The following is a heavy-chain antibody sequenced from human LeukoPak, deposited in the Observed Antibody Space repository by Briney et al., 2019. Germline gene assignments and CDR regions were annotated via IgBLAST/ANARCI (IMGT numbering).Heavy chain of an antibody. CDR3: ARGLGVVVRDAFDI. D-gene: IGHD3-22*01. Sequence: PSETLSLTCGVSGGSISGTNWWSWVRQPPGQGLEWIGEISLAGQTNYNPSLNGRVTMSLDKSSNQLSLHLTSVTAADTATYYCARGLGVVVRDAFDIWGQGTTVTVSS. V-gene: IGHV4/OR15-8*02. CDR1: GGSISGTNW. CDR2: ISLAGQT. J-gene: IGHJ3*02.